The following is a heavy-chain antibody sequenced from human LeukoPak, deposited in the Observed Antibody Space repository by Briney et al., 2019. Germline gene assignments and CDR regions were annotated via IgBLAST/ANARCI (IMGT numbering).Heavy chain of an antibody. CDR2: IHYSGLT. D-gene: IGHD1-7*01. Sequence: SETLSLTCTVSGGSVNGYYWNWIRQAPGKGLEWIGFIHYSGLTVYSPSLQSRVSMSVDTSGNQFSLDLSSVTAADTALYYCARDPPEDEWNSLDSWGQGILVTVSS. V-gene: IGHV4-59*02. CDR3: ARDPPEDEWNSLDS. J-gene: IGHJ4*02. CDR1: GGSVNGYY.